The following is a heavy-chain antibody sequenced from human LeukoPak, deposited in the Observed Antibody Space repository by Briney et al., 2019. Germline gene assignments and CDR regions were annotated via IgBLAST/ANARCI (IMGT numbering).Heavy chain of an antibody. D-gene: IGHD2-2*01. J-gene: IGHJ4*02. V-gene: IGHV3-23*01. CDR2: ISGSGGST. Sequence: SGGSLRLSCAASGFTFSSYAMSWVRQAPGKGLEWVSAISGSGGSTYYADSVKGRFTISRDNSKNTLYLQMNSQRAEDTAVYYCAKDMNVVPAALFDYWGQGTLVTVSS. CDR1: GFTFSSYA. CDR3: AKDMNVVPAALFDY.